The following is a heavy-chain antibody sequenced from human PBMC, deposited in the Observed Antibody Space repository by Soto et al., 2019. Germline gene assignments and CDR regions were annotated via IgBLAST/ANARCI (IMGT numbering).Heavy chain of an antibody. Sequence: QVQLVQSGAEVRKPGASVKVSCKASGYTFNNYFMHWVRQAPAQGLEWMGVITPSSGSTTYAQRFQGRRTMPRDTSTSTVYMELRSLRSEDTAVYFCARDLVPIWNYVGLAPGAQHWFDPWGQGTLVTVSS. V-gene: IGHV1-46*02. CDR2: ITPSSGST. D-gene: IGHD1-7*01. CDR3: ARDLVPIWNYVGLAPGAQHWFDP. J-gene: IGHJ5*02. CDR1: GYTFNNYF.